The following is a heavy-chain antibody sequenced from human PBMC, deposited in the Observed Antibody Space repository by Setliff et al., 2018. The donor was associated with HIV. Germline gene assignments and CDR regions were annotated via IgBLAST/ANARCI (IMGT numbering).Heavy chain of an antibody. CDR3: ARRGMWSYETGGNPTATFDY. CDR2: IYFSGTP. V-gene: IGHV4-39*01. D-gene: IGHD2-8*02. J-gene: IGHJ4*02. Sequence: PSETLSLTCTVSGGSINSWSYYWAWIRQPPGKGLEWVASIYFSGTPYYNPSLNPRVTISVDTSKNQFSLKLSSVTAADTAVYYCARRGMWSYETGGNPTATFDYWGQGGRVTVSS. CDR1: GGSINSWSYY.